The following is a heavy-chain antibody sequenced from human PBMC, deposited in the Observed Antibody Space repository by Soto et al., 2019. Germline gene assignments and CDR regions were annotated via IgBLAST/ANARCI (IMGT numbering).Heavy chain of an antibody. CDR2: INDSDNI. D-gene: IGHD3-10*01. CDR1: GASFSGYQ. V-gene: IGHV4-34*01. J-gene: IGHJ6*03. CDR3: ARGLRVWFGEVSGRGGHYSYMDV. Sequence: QVQLQQWGAGLLKPSETLSLTCAVYGASFSGYQWTWIRQTPGKGLEWSGEINDSDNINYNPSLKSRVTTSLNTPKQKTSLKRSSGNAAASAVYYCARGLRVWFGEVSGRGGHYSYMDVWGKGTTITVAS.